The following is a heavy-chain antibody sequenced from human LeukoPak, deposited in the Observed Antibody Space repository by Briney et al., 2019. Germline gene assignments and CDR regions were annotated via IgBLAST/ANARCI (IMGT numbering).Heavy chain of an antibody. CDR3: ARNPAAGPDY. J-gene: IGHJ4*02. V-gene: IGHV4-30-2*01. CDR1: GGSISSGGYY. CDR2: IYHSGST. Sequence: SETLSLTCTVSGGSISSGGYYWSWIRQPPGKGLEWIGYIYHSGSTYYNPSLKSRVTISVDRSKNQFSLKLSSVTAADTAVYYCARNPAAGPDYWGQGTLVTVSS. D-gene: IGHD6-13*01.